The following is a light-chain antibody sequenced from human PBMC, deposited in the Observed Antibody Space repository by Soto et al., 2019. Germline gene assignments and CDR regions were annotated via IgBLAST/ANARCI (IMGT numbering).Light chain of an antibody. CDR1: SSNVGSNT. CDR2: SDG. Sequence: QSVLTQPPSASGTPGQRVTISCSGSSSNVGSNTVSWYQQLPGTAPKVLIYSDGQRPSGVPDRFSGPRSGSSASLAISGLQSGDEGDYYCASWEDSLNGWVIGGGTKLTVL. V-gene: IGLV1-44*01. CDR3: ASWEDSLNGWV. J-gene: IGLJ3*02.